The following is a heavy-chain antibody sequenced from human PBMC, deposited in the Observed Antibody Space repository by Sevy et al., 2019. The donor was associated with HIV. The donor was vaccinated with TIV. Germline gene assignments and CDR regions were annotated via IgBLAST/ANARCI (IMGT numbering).Heavy chain of an antibody. CDR1: GFTFGNYA. Sequence: GGSLRLSCAASGFTFGNYAMTWVRQAPGKGLEWVSAISGSGGNTNYADSVKGRFTISRDNSKNTLYLQMNSLRAEDTAVYYCAKEGAVTTAGYNFDVWGKGTTVTVSS. J-gene: IGHJ6*04. CDR3: AKEGAVTTAGYNFDV. CDR2: ISGSGGNT. D-gene: IGHD4-17*01. V-gene: IGHV3-23*01.